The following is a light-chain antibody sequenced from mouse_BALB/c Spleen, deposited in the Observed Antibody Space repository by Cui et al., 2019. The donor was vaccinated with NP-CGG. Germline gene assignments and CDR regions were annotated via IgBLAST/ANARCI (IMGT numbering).Light chain of an antibody. Sequence: QAVVTQQSALTTSPGETVTRTCRSCTGAVTTSNYANWVQEKPDHLFTGLIGGTSTQPPGVPARFSGSLIGDKAALTITGAQTEDEAIYFCALWYSNHWVFGGGTKLTVL. CDR2: GTS. J-gene: IGLJ1*01. CDR1: TGAVTTSNY. V-gene: IGLV1*01. CDR3: ALWYSNHWV.